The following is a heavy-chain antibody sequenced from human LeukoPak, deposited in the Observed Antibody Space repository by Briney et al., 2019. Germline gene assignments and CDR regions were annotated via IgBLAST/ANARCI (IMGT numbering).Heavy chain of an antibody. J-gene: IGHJ4*02. D-gene: IGHD3-3*01. CDR1: GFTFSSYA. Sequence: GGSLRLSCAASGFTFSSYAMSWVRQAPGKGLEWVSAISGSGGSTYYAHSVEGRFTISRDNSKNILYLQMDSLRAEDTAVYYCARDRAWNYFDYWGQGTLVTVSS. CDR3: ARDRAWNYFDY. V-gene: IGHV3-23*01. CDR2: ISGSGGST.